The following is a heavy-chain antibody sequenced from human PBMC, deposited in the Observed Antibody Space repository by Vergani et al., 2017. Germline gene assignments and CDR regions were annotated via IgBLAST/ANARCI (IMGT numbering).Heavy chain of an antibody. J-gene: IGHJ5*02. D-gene: IGHD2-2*01. CDR2: IFSNDEK. Sequence: QVTLKESGPVLVKPTETLTLTCTVSGFSLSNARMGVSWIRQPPGKALEWLAHIFSNDEKSYSTSLKSRLTISKDTSKSQVVLTMTNMDPVDTATYYCARIVVVVPAATHAGNWFDPWGQGTLVTVSS. CDR3: ARIVVVVPAATHAGNWFDP. CDR1: GFSLSNARMG. V-gene: IGHV2-26*01.